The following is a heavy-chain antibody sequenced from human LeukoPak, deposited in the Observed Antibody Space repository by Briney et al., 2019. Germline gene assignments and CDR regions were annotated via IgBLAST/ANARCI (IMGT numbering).Heavy chain of an antibody. V-gene: IGHV3-23*01. D-gene: IGHD3-3*01. CDR2: ISGSGGST. CDR3: AKDSRGRFLEWLSKKYYFDY. Sequence: PGGSLRLSCAASGFTFSSYAMSWVRQAPGKGLEWVSAISGSGGSTYYADSVKGRFTISRDNSKNTLYLQMNSLRAEDTAVYYCAKDSRGRFLEWLSKKYYFDYWGQGTLVTVSS. J-gene: IGHJ4*02. CDR1: GFTFSSYA.